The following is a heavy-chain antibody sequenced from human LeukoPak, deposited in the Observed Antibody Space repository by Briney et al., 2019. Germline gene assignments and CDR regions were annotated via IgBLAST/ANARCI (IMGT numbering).Heavy chain of an antibody. D-gene: IGHD6-19*01. V-gene: IGHV4-38-2*01. CDR2: IYHSGST. J-gene: IGHJ3*02. Sequence: SETLSLTCAVSGYSISRGYYLVWSRQPPGKGLEWIGSIYHSGSTYYNPSLKSRVTISGDTSKNQFSLKLSVVTATDTSVYYCARYSSSDAFDIWGQGTMVTVSS. CDR1: GYSISRGYY. CDR3: ARYSSSDAFDI.